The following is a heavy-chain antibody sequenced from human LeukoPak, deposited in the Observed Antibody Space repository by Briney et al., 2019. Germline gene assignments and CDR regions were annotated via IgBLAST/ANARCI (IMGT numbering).Heavy chain of an antibody. J-gene: IGHJ4*02. D-gene: IGHD1-26*01. CDR2: ISASANTI. CDR1: GFTFSDYY. Sequence: GGSLRLSCAASGFTFSDYYMNWIRQAPGKGLEWVSYISASANTIYYADSVKGRFTISRDNAKNSLYLQMNSLRAEDTAVYYCARDFGGSSYFDYWGQGTLVTVSS. V-gene: IGHV3-11*04. CDR3: ARDFGGSSYFDY.